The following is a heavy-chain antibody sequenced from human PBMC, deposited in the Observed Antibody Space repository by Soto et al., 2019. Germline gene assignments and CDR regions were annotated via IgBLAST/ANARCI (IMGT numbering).Heavy chain of an antibody. Sequence: QVQLQQWGAGLLKPSETLSLTCAVYGGSFSGYYWSWIRQPPGKGLEWIGEINHSGSTNYNPSLKSRVTISVDTSKNQFSLKLSSVTAADTAVYYCARAYSSSWPEDNWFDPWGQGTLVTLSS. J-gene: IGHJ5*02. CDR1: GGSFSGYY. CDR2: INHSGST. D-gene: IGHD6-13*01. CDR3: ARAYSSSWPEDNWFDP. V-gene: IGHV4-34*01.